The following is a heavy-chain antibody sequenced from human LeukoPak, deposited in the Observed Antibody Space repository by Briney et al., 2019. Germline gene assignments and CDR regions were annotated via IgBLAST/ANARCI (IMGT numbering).Heavy chain of an antibody. Sequence: ASVKVSCKASGYTFTSYYMHWARQAPGQGLEWMGIFNPSGGSGGTTRYAQKFQGRVSMTRDMSTRTVYMELSSLRSEDTAVYYCARGRTTVTSVFDYWGQGTLVTVSS. CDR1: GYTFTSYY. CDR2: FNPSGGSGGTT. V-gene: IGHV1-46*01. CDR3: ARGRTTVTSVFDY. D-gene: IGHD4-11*01. J-gene: IGHJ4*02.